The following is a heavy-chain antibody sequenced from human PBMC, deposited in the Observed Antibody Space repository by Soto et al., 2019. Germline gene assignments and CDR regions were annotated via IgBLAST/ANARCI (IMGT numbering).Heavy chain of an antibody. D-gene: IGHD2-15*01. CDR2: ISSSSSYI. Sequence: GSLRLSCAASGFTFSSYSMNWVRQAPGKGLEWVSSISSSSSYIYYADSVKGRFTISRDNAKNSLYLQMNSLRAEDTAVYYCARVFSCSGGSCYYYYYYMDVWGKGTTVTVSS. V-gene: IGHV3-21*01. J-gene: IGHJ6*03. CDR3: ARVFSCSGGSCYYYYYYMDV. CDR1: GFTFSSYS.